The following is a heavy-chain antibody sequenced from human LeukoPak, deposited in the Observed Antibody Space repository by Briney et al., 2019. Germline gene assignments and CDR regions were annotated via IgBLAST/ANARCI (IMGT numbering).Heavy chain of an antibody. CDR2: IIPIFGTA. V-gene: IGHV1-69*05. CDR3: ARGRGDGYCTTGLCYPPYFDY. CDR1: GGTFSSYA. J-gene: IGHJ4*02. Sequence: ASVKVSCKASGGTFSSYAISWVRQAPGQGLEWMGRIIPIFGTANYAQKFQGRVTITTDESTSTAYMELSSLRSEDTAVYYCARGRGDGYCTTGLCYPPYFDYWGQGTLVTVSS. D-gene: IGHD2-8*01.